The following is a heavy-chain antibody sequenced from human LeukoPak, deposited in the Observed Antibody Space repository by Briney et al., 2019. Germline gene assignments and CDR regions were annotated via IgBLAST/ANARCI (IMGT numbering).Heavy chain of an antibody. D-gene: IGHD4-17*01. Sequence: SQTLSLTCTVSGGSISSGDYYWSWIRQPAGKGLEWIGYIYYSGSTYYNPSLKSRVTISVDTSKNQFSLKLSSVTAADTAVYYCAREADRYYGDYGYWGQGTLVTVSS. CDR3: AREADRYYGDYGY. CDR1: GGSISSGDYY. CDR2: IYYSGST. J-gene: IGHJ4*02. V-gene: IGHV4-30-4*01.